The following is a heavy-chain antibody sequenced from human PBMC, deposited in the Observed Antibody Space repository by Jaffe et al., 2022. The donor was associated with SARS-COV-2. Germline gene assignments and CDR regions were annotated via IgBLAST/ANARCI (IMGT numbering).Heavy chain of an antibody. CDR1: GFTFSSYA. CDR3: AREPGYSYGFDY. D-gene: IGHD5-18*01. CDR2: ISYDGSNK. Sequence: QVQLVESGGGVVQPGRSLRLSCAASGFTFSSYAMHWVRQAPGKGLEWVAVISYDGSNKYYADSVKGRFTISRDNSKNTLYLQMNSLRAEDTAVYYCAREPGYSYGFDYWGQGTLVTVSS. V-gene: IGHV3-30-3*01. J-gene: IGHJ4*02.